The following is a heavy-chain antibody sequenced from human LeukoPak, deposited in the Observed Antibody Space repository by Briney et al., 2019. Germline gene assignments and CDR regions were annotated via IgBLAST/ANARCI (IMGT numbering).Heavy chain of an antibody. Sequence: SVKVSCKASGGTFNNYAISWVRQAPGQGPEWMGGIMPLFGTPKYAQKFQGRVTIITDDSTSTAYMELSGLRSDDTAVYYCARVEYSSAPHDCWGQGTLVTVSS. CDR1: GGTFNNYA. CDR2: IMPLFGTP. CDR3: ARVEYSSAPHDC. V-gene: IGHV1-69*05. D-gene: IGHD6-6*01. J-gene: IGHJ4*02.